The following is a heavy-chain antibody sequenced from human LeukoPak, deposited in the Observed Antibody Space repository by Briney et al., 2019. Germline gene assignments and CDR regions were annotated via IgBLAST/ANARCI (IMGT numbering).Heavy chain of an antibody. CDR2: INSISGEI. Sequence: GGSLRLSCVASGFTFSYYSMNRVRQAPGKGLEWVSYINSISGEIWYADSVKGRFTISRDDAKNSLYLQMNSLRDEDTAVYYCARDHGYAFDYWGQGTLVTVSS. CDR3: ARDHGYAFDY. CDR1: GFTFSYYS. D-gene: IGHD5-12*01. V-gene: IGHV3-48*02. J-gene: IGHJ4*02.